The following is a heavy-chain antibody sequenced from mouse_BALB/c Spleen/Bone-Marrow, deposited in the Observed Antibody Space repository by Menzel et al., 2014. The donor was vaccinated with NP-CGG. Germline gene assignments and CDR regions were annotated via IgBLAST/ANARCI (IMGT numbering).Heavy chain of an antibody. CDR3: ARSGSSSGYFDY. CDR1: GFTFSSFG. CDR2: ISSGSSTI. J-gene: IGHJ2*01. Sequence: EVQLVESGGGLVRPGGSRKLSCAASGFTFSSFGMHWVRQAPEKGLEWVAYISSGSSTIYYADTVMGRFTISRDNPKNTLFLQMTSLRSEDTAMYYCARSGSSSGYFDYWGQGTTLTVSS. D-gene: IGHD1-1*01. V-gene: IGHV5-17*02.